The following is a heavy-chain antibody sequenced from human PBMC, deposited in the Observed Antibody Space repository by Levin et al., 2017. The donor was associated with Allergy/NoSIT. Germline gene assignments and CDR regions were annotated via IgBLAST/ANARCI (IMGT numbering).Heavy chain of an antibody. CDR2: INIGSNLI. CDR3: ATIEDYVTGHTS. Sequence: PGGSLRLSCAASGFTFSGFSITWVRQAPGKGLEWVSSINIGSNLIYYADSVKGRFSISRDNAKNSLYLQMNTLRVEDTAIYYCATIEDYVTGHTSWGQGTLVTVSS. CDR1: GFTFSGFS. D-gene: IGHD3-9*01. J-gene: IGHJ5*02. V-gene: IGHV3-21*01.